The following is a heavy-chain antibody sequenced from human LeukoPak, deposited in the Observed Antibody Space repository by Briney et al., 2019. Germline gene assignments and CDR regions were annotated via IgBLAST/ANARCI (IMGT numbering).Heavy chain of an antibody. CDR1: GFNFGDYN. Sequence: PGRSLRLSCTASGFNFGDYNMNWVRQAPGKGLEWVGYIRAKTHDGTADYAASVKGRFTISRDDSKSIAYLQMTGLDSEDTAVYYCTRGQLYPYGPEFDFWGQETLVTVSS. CDR3: TRGQLYPYGPEFDF. CDR2: IRAKTHDGTA. J-gene: IGHJ4*02. D-gene: IGHD3-10*01. V-gene: IGHV3-49*04.